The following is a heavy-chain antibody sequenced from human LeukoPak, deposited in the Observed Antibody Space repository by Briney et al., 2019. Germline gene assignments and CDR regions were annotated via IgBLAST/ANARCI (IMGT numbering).Heavy chain of an antibody. V-gene: IGHV3-66*01. CDR3: ARGMYYYDSSGHPYYYYGMDV. CDR2: IYSGGST. D-gene: IGHD3-22*01. CDR1: GFTVSSNY. Sequence: PGGSLRLSCAASGFTVSSNYMSWVRQAPGKGLEWVSVIYSGGSTYYADSVKGRFTISRDNSKNTLYLQMNSLRAEDTAVYYCARGMYYYDSSGHPYYYYGMDVWGQGTTVTVSS. J-gene: IGHJ6*02.